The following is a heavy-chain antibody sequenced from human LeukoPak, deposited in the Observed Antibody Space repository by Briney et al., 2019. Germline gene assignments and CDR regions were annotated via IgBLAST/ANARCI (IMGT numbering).Heavy chain of an antibody. D-gene: IGHD4-17*01. CDR1: GYTFTGYY. V-gene: IGHV1-18*04. CDR3: ARDPGPTTAGY. J-gene: IGHJ4*02. CDR2: ISAYNGNT. Sequence: ASVKVSCKASGYTFTGYYMHWVRQAPGQGLEWMGWISAYNGNTNYAQKLQGRVTMTTDTSTSTAYMELRSLRSDDTAVYYRARDPGPTTAGYWGQGTLVTVSS.